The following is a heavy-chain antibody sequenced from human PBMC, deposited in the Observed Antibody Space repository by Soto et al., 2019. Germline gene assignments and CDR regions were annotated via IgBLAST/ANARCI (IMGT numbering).Heavy chain of an antibody. CDR2: INTYNGMT. D-gene: IGHD5-12*01. CDR1: GYTFINYH. V-gene: IGHV1-18*01. J-gene: IGHJ4*02. CDR3: AKSPRGEMATD. Sequence: QVQLVPSGGEVKKPGASVTVSCKASGYTFINYHITWVRQAPGQGLEWMAWINTYNGMTDYAQRFQGRVTMTRDTSTSTAYMELRNLGSDDTAVYFCAKSPRGEMATDWGQGTLGTVSS.